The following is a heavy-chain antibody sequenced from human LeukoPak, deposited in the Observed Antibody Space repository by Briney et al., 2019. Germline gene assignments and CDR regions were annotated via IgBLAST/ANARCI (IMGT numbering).Heavy chain of an antibody. CDR2: VDPEDGEI. J-gene: IGHJ3*02. Sequence: GASVKVSCKVSEYTLTELSMHWVRQAPGKGLEWLGRVDPEDGEIIYAQKFQGRVTMSDVTSTDTAYMELGSLRSDDTAVYYCAADRGDYSGSYWTAFDIWGQGTMVTVSS. CDR3: AADRGDYSGSYWTAFDI. D-gene: IGHD1-26*01. V-gene: IGHV1-24*01. CDR1: EYTLTELS.